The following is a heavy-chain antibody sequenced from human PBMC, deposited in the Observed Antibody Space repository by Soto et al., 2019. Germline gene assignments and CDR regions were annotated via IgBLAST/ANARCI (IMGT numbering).Heavy chain of an antibody. CDR3: ARRLYYDSSGFEGGGMAV. Sequence: SETLSLTCAVYGGSFSGYDWSWIRQPPGKGLEWIGEINHSGSTNYNPSLKSRVTISVDTSKNQFSLKLSSVTAADTAVYYCARRLYYDSSGFEGGGMAVWGQGTTVTVSS. J-gene: IGHJ6*02. V-gene: IGHV4-34*01. CDR1: GGSFSGYD. CDR2: INHSGST. D-gene: IGHD3-22*01.